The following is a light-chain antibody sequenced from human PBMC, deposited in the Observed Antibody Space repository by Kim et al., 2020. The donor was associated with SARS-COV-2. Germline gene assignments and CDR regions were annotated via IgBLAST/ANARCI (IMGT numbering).Light chain of an antibody. J-gene: IGKJ4*01. CDR3: QQRNAWPLT. CDR2: LAS. CDR1: QTVRTN. V-gene: IGKV3-15*01. Sequence: EIVMTQSPATLSVSPGERATLSCRASQTVRTNLVWYQQKPGQAPRVLIDLASKRATGIPARFSGSGSGTDFTLTISSLQSDDVAVYYCQQRNAWPLTFGGGTKVDIK.